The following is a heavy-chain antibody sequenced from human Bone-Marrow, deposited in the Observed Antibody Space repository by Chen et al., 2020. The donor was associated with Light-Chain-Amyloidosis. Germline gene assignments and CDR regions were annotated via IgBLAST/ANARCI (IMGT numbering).Heavy chain of an antibody. V-gene: IGHV3-15*01. CDR3: TTDGRTDY. CDR1: GFTLSGAW. J-gene: IGHJ4*02. CDR2: IKSDADGGTT. Sequence: EVNLVEPGGGLVKPGGSLRLSCAASGFTLSGAWMSWVRQAPGKGLEWLGRIKSDADGGTTDYAAPVQGRFSISRDDSKKTLYLQMSSLKIEDTAMYYCTTDGRTDYWGQGTLVTVSS.